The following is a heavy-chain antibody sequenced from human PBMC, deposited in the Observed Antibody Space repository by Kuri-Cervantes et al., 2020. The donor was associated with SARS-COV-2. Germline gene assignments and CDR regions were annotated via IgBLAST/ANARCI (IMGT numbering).Heavy chain of an antibody. Sequence: GESLKISCAASGFNFRTYGLHWVRQAPGKGLEWVTVIWNDGSNKYYADSVKGRLTISRDNSKNTLYLQMNSLRAEDTAVYYCARGTDIYDFWSGYPTEYYYYALDVWGQGTTVTVSS. CDR2: IWNDGSNK. CDR3: ARGTDIYDFWSGYPTEYYYYALDV. CDR1: GFNFRTYG. D-gene: IGHD3-3*01. J-gene: IGHJ6*02. V-gene: IGHV3-33*08.